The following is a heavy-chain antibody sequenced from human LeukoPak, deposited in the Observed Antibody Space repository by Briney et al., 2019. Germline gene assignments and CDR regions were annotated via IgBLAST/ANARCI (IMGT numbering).Heavy chain of an antibody. V-gene: IGHV3-7*01. D-gene: IGHD3-22*01. J-gene: IGHJ4*02. CDR1: GFTFSRYW. CDR2: MRQDGGEI. CDR3: ARVSGFSGLAFDY. Sequence: GGSLRLSCEASGFTFSRYWMAWVRQAPGKEPEWVANMRQDGGEIYYVDSVKGRFTISRDNARNFLYLQMNSLRVEDTAVYYCARVSGFSGLAFDYWGQGTLVTVSS.